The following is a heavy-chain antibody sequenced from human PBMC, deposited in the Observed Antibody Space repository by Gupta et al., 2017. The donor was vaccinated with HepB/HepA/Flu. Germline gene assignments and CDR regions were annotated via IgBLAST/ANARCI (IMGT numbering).Heavy chain of an antibody. Sequence: QAQLVEPWAEVRKPGSSVKVCCKASGDDFNNYVISWVRQAPGQGLEWMGGIIPIFGRTHYAQKFQDRVTIIADKSTSTVYMELRSLTFEDTALYYCAKDENAQLDDWGQGTLVTVSS. CDR1: GDDFNNYV. V-gene: IGHV1-69*06. D-gene: IGHD1-1*01. CDR3: AKDENAQLDD. J-gene: IGHJ4*02. CDR2: IIPIFGRT.